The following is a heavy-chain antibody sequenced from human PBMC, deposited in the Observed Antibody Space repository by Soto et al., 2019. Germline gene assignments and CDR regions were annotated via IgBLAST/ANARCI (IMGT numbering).Heavy chain of an antibody. CDR2: ISYDGSNK. Sequence: GGSLRLSCAASGFTFSSYGMHWVRQAPGKGLEWVAVISYDGSNKYYADSVKGRFTISRDNSKNTLYLQMNSLRAEDTAVYYCAKYLILEYYYYYGMDVWGQGTTVTVSS. D-gene: IGHD2-8*01. CDR1: GFTFSSYG. J-gene: IGHJ6*02. CDR3: AKYLILEYYYYYGMDV. V-gene: IGHV3-30*18.